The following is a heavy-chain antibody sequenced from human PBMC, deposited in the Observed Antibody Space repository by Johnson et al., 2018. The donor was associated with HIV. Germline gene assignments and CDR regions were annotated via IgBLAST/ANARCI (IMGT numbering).Heavy chain of an antibody. J-gene: IGHJ3*02. D-gene: IGHD3-3*01. Sequence: QVQLVESGGGVVQPGRSLRLSCAASGFTFSSYAMHWVCQAPGKGLEWVAVISYDGSNKYYVDSVKGRFIISRDNSKNTLYLQMNSLRAEDTDVYYCASRQYFSSFDIWGQGTMVTVSS. CDR3: ASRQYFSSFDI. CDR1: GFTFSSYA. V-gene: IGHV3-30-3*01. CDR2: ISYDGSNK.